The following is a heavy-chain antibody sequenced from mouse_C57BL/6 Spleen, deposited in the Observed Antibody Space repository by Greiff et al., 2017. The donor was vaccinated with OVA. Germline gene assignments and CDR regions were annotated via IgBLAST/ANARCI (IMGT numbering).Heavy chain of an antibody. CDR1: GYSFTGYY. Sequence: VQLKQSGPELVKPGASVKISCKASGYSFTGYYMNWVKQSPEKSLEWIGEINPSTGGTTYNQKFKAKATLTVDKSSSTAYMQLKSLTSEDSAVYYCARWDYGSSYEDWYFDVWGTGTTVTVSS. D-gene: IGHD1-1*01. J-gene: IGHJ1*03. CDR2: INPSTGGT. CDR3: ARWDYGSSYEDWYFDV. V-gene: IGHV1-42*01.